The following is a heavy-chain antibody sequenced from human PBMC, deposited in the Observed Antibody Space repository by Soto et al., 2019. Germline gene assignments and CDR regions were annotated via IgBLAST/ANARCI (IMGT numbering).Heavy chain of an antibody. D-gene: IGHD2-15*01. CDR3: TTVCPRSGGRRYAY. CDR1: GFTFSNAW. J-gene: IGHJ4*02. CDR2: IKSKTDGGTT. V-gene: IGHV3-15*01. Sequence: QRLSCAASGFTFSNAWMSWVRQAPGKGLEWVGRIKSKTDGGTTDYAAPVKGRFTISRDESKNTLYLQMNSLKTEDTAVYYCTTVCPRSGGRRYAYWGQGTLVTVSS.